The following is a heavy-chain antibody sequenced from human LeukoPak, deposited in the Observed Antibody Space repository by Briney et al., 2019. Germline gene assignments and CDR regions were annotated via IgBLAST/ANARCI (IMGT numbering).Heavy chain of an antibody. V-gene: IGHV3-11*04. CDR3: ARSRPSRYCSGGSCTHHAFDI. CDR2: ISSSGSTI. J-gene: IGHJ3*02. Sequence: GGSLRLCCAGSLYTFSDYYMSSIRQAPGKGLESASYISSSGSTIYYADSAKGRFTIPRDNAKKSQYLPMDSLRAEDTAVYYCARSRPSRYCSGGSCTHHAFDIWGQGTMVTVSS. D-gene: IGHD2-15*01. CDR1: LYTFSDYY.